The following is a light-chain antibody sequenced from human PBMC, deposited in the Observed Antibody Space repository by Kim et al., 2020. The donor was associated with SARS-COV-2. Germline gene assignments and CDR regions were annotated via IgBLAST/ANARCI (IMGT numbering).Light chain of an antibody. CDR1: QDISSA. V-gene: IGKV1D-13*01. Sequence: GDRVTITCRASQDISSALAWYQQKPGKAPNLLISDASGLETGVPSRFSGSGSGTDFTLTISSLQPEDFATYYCQQFNNYPLTFGGGTKVDIK. CDR2: DAS. CDR3: QQFNNYPLT. J-gene: IGKJ4*01.